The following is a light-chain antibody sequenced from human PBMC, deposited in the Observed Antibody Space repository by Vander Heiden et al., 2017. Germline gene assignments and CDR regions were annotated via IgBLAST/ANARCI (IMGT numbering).Light chain of an antibody. V-gene: IGKV1-39*01. CDR2: GAS. CDR3: QQSFTTPRT. J-gene: IGKJ1*01. CDR1: HDISTY. Sequence: DIEMTQSPSSLSASVGDQVTITCRASHDISTYLNWYHQRPGKAPDLLIYGASTLQSGVPSRFRGTGSGTYFTLTLSSLQSEDYGTFFCQQSFTTPRTFGRGTKVEIK.